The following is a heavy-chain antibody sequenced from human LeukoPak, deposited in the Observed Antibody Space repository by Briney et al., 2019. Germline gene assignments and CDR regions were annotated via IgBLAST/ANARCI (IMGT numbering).Heavy chain of an antibody. CDR2: ISGSGGST. D-gene: IGHD5-12*01. Sequence: PGGSLRLSCAVSGFSVSSNYISWVRKAPGKGLEWVSAISGSGGSTYYADSVKGRFTISRDNSKNTLYLQMNSLRAEDTAVYYCAKGYDKQDSYYYYYMDVWGKGTTVTISS. CDR3: AKGYDKQDSYYYYYMDV. V-gene: IGHV3-23*01. J-gene: IGHJ6*03. CDR1: GFSVSSNY.